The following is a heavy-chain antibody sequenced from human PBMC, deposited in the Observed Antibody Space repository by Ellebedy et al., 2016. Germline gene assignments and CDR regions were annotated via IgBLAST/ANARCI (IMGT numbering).Heavy chain of an antibody. CDR3: ARDSIAVAAADGMDV. V-gene: IGHV1-2*04. CDR1: GYTFTGYY. J-gene: IGHJ6*02. Sequence: ASVKVSCXASGYTFTGYYMHWVRQAPGQGLEWMGWINPNSGGTNYAQKFQGWVTMTRDTSISTAYMELSRLRSDDTAVYYCARDSIAVAAADGMDVWGQGTTVTVSS. CDR2: INPNSGGT. D-gene: IGHD6-19*01.